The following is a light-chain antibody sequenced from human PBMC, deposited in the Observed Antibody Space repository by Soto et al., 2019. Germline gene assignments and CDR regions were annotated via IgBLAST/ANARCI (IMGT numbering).Light chain of an antibody. CDR3: QQSGSSPIT. J-gene: IGKJ5*01. CDR2: AAS. Sequence: RVMTQSPDTLSVSPGERATLSCRASETVRSNLAWYQQKPGQAPRLLIYAASTRATGIPARFIGSGSGTEFTLTISSLQSEDFAVYYCQQSGSSPITFGQGTRLEIK. CDR1: ETVRSN. V-gene: IGKV3D-15*02.